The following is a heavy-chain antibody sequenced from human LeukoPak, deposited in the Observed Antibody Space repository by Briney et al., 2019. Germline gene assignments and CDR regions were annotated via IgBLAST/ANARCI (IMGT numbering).Heavy chain of an antibody. CDR3: ARESRGLSGDY. V-gene: IGHV4-59*12. CDR1: GGYIGSYY. J-gene: IGHJ4*02. D-gene: IGHD3-10*01. CDR2: IYHSGST. Sequence: PSETLSLTCTVSGGYIGSYYWTWIRQSPGKGLEWIGYIYHSGSTNYNPSLKSRVTISVDPSKNQFSLKLSSVTAADTAVYYCARESRGLSGDYWGQGTLVTVSS.